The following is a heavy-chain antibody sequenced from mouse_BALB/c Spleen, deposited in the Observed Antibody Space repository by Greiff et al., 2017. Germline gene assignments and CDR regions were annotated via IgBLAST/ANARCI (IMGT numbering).Heavy chain of an antibody. V-gene: IGHV2-9*02. CDR2: IWAGGST. CDR3: ARAHRYDEDYYAMDY. D-gene: IGHD2-14*01. Sequence: QVQLQQSGPGLVAPSQSLSITCTVSGFSLTSYGVHWVRQPPGKGLEWLGVIWAGGSTNYNSALMSRLSISKDNSKSQVFLKMNSLQTDDTAMYYCARAHRYDEDYYAMDYWGQGTSVTVSS. CDR1: GFSLTSYG. J-gene: IGHJ4*01.